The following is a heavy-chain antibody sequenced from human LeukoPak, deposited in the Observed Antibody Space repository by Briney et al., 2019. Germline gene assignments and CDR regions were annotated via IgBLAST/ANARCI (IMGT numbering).Heavy chain of an antibody. CDR2: IYHSGST. V-gene: IGHV4-59*12. CDR3: ARVVYGDYADWFDP. D-gene: IGHD4-17*01. J-gene: IGHJ5*02. CDR1: GGSISSYY. Sequence: PSETLSLTCTVSGGSISSYYWSWIRQPPGKGLEWIGYIYHSGSTYYNPSLKGRVTISVDRSKNQFSLKLSSVTAADTAVYYCARVVYGDYADWFDPWGQGTLVTVSS.